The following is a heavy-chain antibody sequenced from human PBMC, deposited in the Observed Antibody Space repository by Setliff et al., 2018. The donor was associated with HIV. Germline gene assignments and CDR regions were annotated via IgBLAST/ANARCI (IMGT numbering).Heavy chain of an antibody. Sequence: ASVKVSCKASGYTFTGYYMHWVRQAPGQGLEWMGWINPNNGGTNYAQKFQGRVTMTRDTSISTAYMELSRLRSDDTAVYYCAREVEPTTWNDYWGQGTLVTVS. CDR2: INPNNGGT. CDR1: GYTFTGYY. CDR3: AREVEPTTWNDY. J-gene: IGHJ4*02. V-gene: IGHV1-2*02. D-gene: IGHD1-26*01.